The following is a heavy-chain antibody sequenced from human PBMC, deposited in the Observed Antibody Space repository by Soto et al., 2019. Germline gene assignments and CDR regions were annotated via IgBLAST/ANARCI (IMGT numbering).Heavy chain of an antibody. CDR3: ARDGYDGSGSPYPAY. CDR1: GGSMSEYF. D-gene: IGHD3-10*01. Sequence: SETLSLTCSVSGGSMSEYFWSWIRQSPGKGLEWIGYIYYLGSTDYNPSLKSRVTISVDTSKRQFSLRLTSVTAADTAVYYCARDGYDGSGSPYPAYWGQGTQVTVSS. CDR2: IYYLGST. V-gene: IGHV4-59*01. J-gene: IGHJ4*02.